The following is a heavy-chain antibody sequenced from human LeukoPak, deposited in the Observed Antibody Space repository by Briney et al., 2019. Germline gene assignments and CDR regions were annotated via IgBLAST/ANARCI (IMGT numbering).Heavy chain of an antibody. CDR3: ARASGNNSYFDS. CDR2: IYTSGST. Sequence: PSETLSLTCTVSGGSISSYYWSWIRQPAGKGLEWIGRIYTSGSTNYNPSLKSRVTISVDTSKTQSSLRLSSVTAADTAIYYCARASGNNSYFDSWGQGTLVTVSS. J-gene: IGHJ4*02. CDR1: GGSISSYY. V-gene: IGHV4-4*07. D-gene: IGHD3-3*01.